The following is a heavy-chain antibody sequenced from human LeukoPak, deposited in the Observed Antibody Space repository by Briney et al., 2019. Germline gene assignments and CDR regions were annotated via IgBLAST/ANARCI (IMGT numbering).Heavy chain of an antibody. Sequence: GGSLRLSCEVSGFTVSSNYMSCVRQVPGKGLEWLSVIYSGGSACYAESVKGRFTISRDNSKNTLYLHMNSLRAEDTAVYYCARELGIAASYFDYWGQGSLVTVSS. CDR2: IYSGGSA. D-gene: IGHD6-13*01. J-gene: IGHJ4*02. CDR1: GFTVSSNY. V-gene: IGHV3-66*01. CDR3: ARELGIAASYFDY.